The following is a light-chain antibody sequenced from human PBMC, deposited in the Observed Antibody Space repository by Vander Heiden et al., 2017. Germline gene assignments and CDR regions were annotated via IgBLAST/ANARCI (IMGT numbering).Light chain of an antibody. V-gene: IGLV2-14*01. CDR3: SSYTSSSTLV. Sequence: QSALTQPASVSGSPGQSITISCTGTSSDVGGYHYVSWYHQHPGKAPKLMIYDGSNRPSGASNRFSGSKSGNTASLTIPGLQAEDEADYYCSSYTSSSTLVFGTGTKVTVL. J-gene: IGLJ1*01. CDR1: SSDVGGYHY. CDR2: DGS.